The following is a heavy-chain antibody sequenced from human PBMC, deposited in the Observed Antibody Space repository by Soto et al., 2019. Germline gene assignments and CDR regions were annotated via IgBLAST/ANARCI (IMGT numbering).Heavy chain of an antibody. J-gene: IGHJ6*02. CDR1: AFSLSTGGVG. Sequence: QITLKESGPPLVKPTQTLTLTCTFSAFSLSTGGVGVGWIRQPQGRALEWLALFFGDDDKRYSPSLRSRLTITKDTSKNQVVLTMTNMDPVDTATYYCIQSRCGGDCLQSYASYYYYGMDVWGQGTTVTVSS. CDR3: IQSRCGGDCLQSYASYYYYGMDV. D-gene: IGHD2-21*02. V-gene: IGHV2-5*02. CDR2: FFGDDDK.